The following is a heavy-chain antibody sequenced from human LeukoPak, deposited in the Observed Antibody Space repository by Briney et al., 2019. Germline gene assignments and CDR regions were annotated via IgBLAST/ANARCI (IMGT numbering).Heavy chain of an antibody. CDR2: IYHSGST. CDR3: ARGVTIFGVMDV. D-gene: IGHD3-3*01. J-gene: IGHJ6*02. V-gene: IGHV4-30-2*01. CDR1: GGSISSGGYP. Sequence: SETLSLTCAVSGGSISSGGYPWSWIRQPPGKGLEWIGYIYHSGSTYYNPSLKSRVTISVDRSKNQFSLKLSSVTAADTAVYYCARGVTIFGVMDVWGQGTTVTVSS.